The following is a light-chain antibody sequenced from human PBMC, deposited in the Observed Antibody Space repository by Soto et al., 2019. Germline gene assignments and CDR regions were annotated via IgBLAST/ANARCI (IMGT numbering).Light chain of an antibody. Sequence: EIVLTQSPATLSLSPGERATLSCRASQSVSSYLAWYQQKPGQAPRLLIYDASNRATGIPARFSGSGSGTDXXLTISSLEPEDFAVYYCQQRSNWLTFGGGTKVEIK. V-gene: IGKV3-11*01. J-gene: IGKJ4*01. CDR3: QQRSNWLT. CDR2: DAS. CDR1: QSVSSY.